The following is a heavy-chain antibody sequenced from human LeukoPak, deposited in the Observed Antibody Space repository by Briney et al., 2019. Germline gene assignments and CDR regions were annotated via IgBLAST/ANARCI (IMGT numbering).Heavy chain of an antibody. CDR1: GGSISSYY. D-gene: IGHD4-17*01. V-gene: IGHV4-59*08. Sequence: SETLSLTCTVSGGSISSYYWSWIRQPPGKGLEWIGYIYYSGSTNYNPSLKSRVTISVDTSKNQFSLKLSSVTAADTAVYYCARRGYGDYFCYFDYWGQGTLVTVSS. CDR2: IYYSGST. CDR3: ARRGYGDYFCYFDY. J-gene: IGHJ4*02.